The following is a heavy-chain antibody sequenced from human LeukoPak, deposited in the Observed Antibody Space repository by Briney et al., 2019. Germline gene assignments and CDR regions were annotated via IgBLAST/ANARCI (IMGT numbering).Heavy chain of an antibody. J-gene: IGHJ3*02. CDR1: GFTFDDYA. V-gene: IGHV3-9*01. D-gene: IGHD1-26*01. Sequence: PGGSLRLSCAASGFTFDDYAMHWVRQAPGKGLEWVSGISWNSGSIGYADSVKGRFTISRDNAKNSLYLQMNSLRAEDTALYYCAKGLYSGSSNDAFDIWGQGTMVTVSS. CDR3: AKGLYSGSSNDAFDI. CDR2: ISWNSGSI.